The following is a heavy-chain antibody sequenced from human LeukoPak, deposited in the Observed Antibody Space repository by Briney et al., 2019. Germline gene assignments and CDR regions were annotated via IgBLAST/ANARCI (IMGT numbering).Heavy chain of an antibody. Sequence: SETLSLTCTVSGGSISSYYWSWIRQPAGKGLEWIGRIYTSGSTNYNPSLKSRVTMSVDTSKNQFSLKLSSVTAADTAVYYCAREAATSPYYYYYYHMDVRGKGTTVTVSS. J-gene: IGHJ6*03. D-gene: IGHD5-12*01. CDR1: GGSISSYY. V-gene: IGHV4-4*07. CDR2: IYTSGST. CDR3: AREAATSPYYYYYYHMDV.